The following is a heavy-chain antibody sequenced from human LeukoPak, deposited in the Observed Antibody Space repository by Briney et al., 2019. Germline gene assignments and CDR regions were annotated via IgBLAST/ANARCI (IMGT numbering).Heavy chain of an antibody. CDR3: AKDYRYYGSGSHMDV. J-gene: IGHJ6*03. CDR1: GFTFSNYG. D-gene: IGHD3-10*01. Sequence: GGSLRLSCAASGFTFSNYGMHWGRQAPGKGLKWVAFIRYDGFNKYYADSVKVRFTISRDNSKNTLYLQMNSLSPEDTAVYYCAKDYRYYGSGSHMDVWGKGTTVTISS. V-gene: IGHV3-30*02. CDR2: IRYDGFNK.